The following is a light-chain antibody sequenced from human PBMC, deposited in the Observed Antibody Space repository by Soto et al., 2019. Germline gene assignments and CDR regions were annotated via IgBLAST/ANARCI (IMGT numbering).Light chain of an antibody. CDR1: QGISSY. J-gene: IGKJ3*01. V-gene: IGKV1-9*01. CDR3: QQPEGT. CDR2: AAS. Sequence: IQLTQSPSSLSASVGDRVTITCRASQGISSYLAWYQQKPGKAPKLLIYAASTLQSGVPSRFSGSGSGTDFTLTISSMQPEDLATYYCQQPEGTFGPGTKVDIX.